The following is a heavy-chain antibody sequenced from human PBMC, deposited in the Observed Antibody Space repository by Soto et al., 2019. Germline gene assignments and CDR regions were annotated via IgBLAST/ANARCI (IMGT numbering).Heavy chain of an antibody. D-gene: IGHD3-10*01. Sequence: GASVKVSCKASGYTFTSYGISWVRQAPGQGLEWMGWISPYDGNTNYAQKLQGRVTMTRDTSTSTVYMELSGLRSDDTAVYYCSRVDPGETSPFDHWGQGTLVTVSS. CDR3: SRVDPGETSPFDH. CDR1: GYTFTSYG. J-gene: IGHJ4*02. V-gene: IGHV1-18*01. CDR2: ISPYDGNT.